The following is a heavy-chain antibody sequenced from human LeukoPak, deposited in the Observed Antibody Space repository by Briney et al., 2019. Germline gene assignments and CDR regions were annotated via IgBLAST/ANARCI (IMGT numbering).Heavy chain of an antibody. CDR3: ARDQEGYCSSTSCSLSYYFDY. J-gene: IGHJ4*02. CDR2: ISTNTGNP. CDR1: GYTFTSYA. V-gene: IGHV7-4-1*01. D-gene: IGHD2-2*01. Sequence: ASVKVSCKASGYTFTSYAMNWVRQAPGQGLEWMGWISTNTGNPTYTQGFTGRFVFSLDTSVSTAYLQICSLKAEDTAVYYCARDQEGYCSSTSCSLSYYFDYWGQGTLVTVSS.